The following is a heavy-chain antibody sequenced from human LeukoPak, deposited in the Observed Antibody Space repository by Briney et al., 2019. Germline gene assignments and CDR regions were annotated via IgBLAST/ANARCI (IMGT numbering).Heavy chain of an antibody. CDR1: GFTFNTYA. J-gene: IGHJ4*02. Sequence: GGSLRLSCAASGFTFNTYAMHWVRQAPGQGLEWMGWINPNSGGTNYAQKFQGRVTMTRDTSISTAYMELSRLRSDDTAVYYCARGPPTYYYDSSGYQTPYFDYWGQGTLVTVSS. V-gene: IGHV1-2*02. CDR2: INPNSGGT. D-gene: IGHD3-22*01. CDR3: ARGPPTYYYDSSGYQTPYFDY.